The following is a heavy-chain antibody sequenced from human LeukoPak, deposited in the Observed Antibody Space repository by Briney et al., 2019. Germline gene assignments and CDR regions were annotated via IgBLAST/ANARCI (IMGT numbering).Heavy chain of an antibody. J-gene: IGHJ4*02. V-gene: IGHV3-48*03. CDR3: ARARTIVGAPFDY. D-gene: IGHD1-26*01. Sequence: GGSLRLSCAASGFTFSSYEMNWVRQASGKGLEWVSYISRSGSPIYYADSVKGRFTVSRDNAKNSLYLQMNSLRAEDTAVYYCARARTIVGAPFDYWGQGALVTASS. CDR2: ISRSGSPI. CDR1: GFTFSSYE.